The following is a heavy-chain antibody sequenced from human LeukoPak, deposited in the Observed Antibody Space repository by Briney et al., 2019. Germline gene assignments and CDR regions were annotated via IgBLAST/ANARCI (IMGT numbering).Heavy chain of an antibody. D-gene: IGHD6-13*01. Sequence: GGSLRLSCAASGLTFSSYGMHWVRQATGKGLEWVAFIRYDGSSQRYTDSVKGRFTISRDNSKNTVYLQMNSLRAEDTAVYYCAKRRDVAAGGSGAFDYWGQGSLVTVSS. J-gene: IGHJ4*02. V-gene: IGHV3-30*02. CDR2: IRYDGSSQ. CDR3: AKRRDVAAGGSGAFDY. CDR1: GLTFSSYG.